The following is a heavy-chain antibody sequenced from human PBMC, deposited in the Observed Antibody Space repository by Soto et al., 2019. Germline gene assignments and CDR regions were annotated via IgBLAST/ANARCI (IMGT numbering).Heavy chain of an antibody. CDR1: GFSLSTSGVG. Sequence: QITLKESGPTLVKPTQTLTLTCTFSGFSLSTSGVGVGWIRQPPGKALEWLALIYWDDDKRYSPSLKTRLTITKGASKNQVVLTSTIRDPGDTAAYYCALPRPNSGYEWGNAFDSWGQGTMVTVCS. D-gene: IGHD5-12*01. J-gene: IGHJ3*02. V-gene: IGHV2-5*02. CDR2: IYWDDDK. CDR3: ALPRPNSGYEWGNAFDS.